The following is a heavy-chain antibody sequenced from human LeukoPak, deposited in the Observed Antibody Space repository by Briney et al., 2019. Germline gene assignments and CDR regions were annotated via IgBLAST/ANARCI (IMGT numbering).Heavy chain of an antibody. J-gene: IGHJ3*02. D-gene: IGHD2-15*01. Sequence: SSETLSLTCTVSGGSISSSSYYWGWIRQPPGKGLEWIGSIYYSGSTYYNPSLKSRVTISVDTSKNQFSLRLSSVTAADTAVYYCASYSRLRAFDIWGQGTMVTVSS. CDR2: IYYSGST. CDR1: GGSISSSSYY. V-gene: IGHV4-39*01. CDR3: ASYSRLRAFDI.